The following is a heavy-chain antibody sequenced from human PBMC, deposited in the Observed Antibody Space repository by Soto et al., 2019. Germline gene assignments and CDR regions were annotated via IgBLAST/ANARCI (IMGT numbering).Heavy chain of an antibody. V-gene: IGHV4-34*01. J-gene: IGHJ4*02. Sequence: SETLSLTCAVYGGSFSGYYWSWTRQPPGKGLEWIGEINHSGSTNYNPSLKSRVTISVDTSKNQFSLKLSSVTAADTAVYYCASGRYGSGKTVPFDYWGQGTLVTVSS. CDR2: INHSGST. CDR1: GGSFSGYY. D-gene: IGHD3-9*01. CDR3: ASGRYGSGKTVPFDY.